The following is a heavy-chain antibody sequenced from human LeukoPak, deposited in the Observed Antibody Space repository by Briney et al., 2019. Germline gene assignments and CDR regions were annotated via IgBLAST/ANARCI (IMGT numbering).Heavy chain of an antibody. V-gene: IGHV3-20*04. CDR2: INWNGGTT. J-gene: IGHJ3*02. D-gene: IGHD4-17*01. CDR1: GFTFGDYG. Sequence: GGSLRLSCAASGFTFGDYGMNWVRQAPGKGLEWVSGINWNGGTTGYADSVKGRFTISRDNVKDSLYLQMNSVRAEDTALYYCARDLGYGDYVSAFDIWGQGTMVTVSS. CDR3: ARDLGYGDYVSAFDI.